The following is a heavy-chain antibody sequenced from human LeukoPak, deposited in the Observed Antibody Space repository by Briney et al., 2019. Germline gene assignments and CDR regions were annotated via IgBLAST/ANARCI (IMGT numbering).Heavy chain of an antibody. J-gene: IGHJ4*02. CDR2: AFSSGAT. D-gene: IGHD5-24*01. CDR3: ARRTRDGYFLDS. V-gene: IGHV4-4*09. CDR1: GGSMSGYY. Sequence: KPSETLSLTCIVSGGSMSGYYWSWIRQPPGKGLEWIGHAFSSGATTYNPSLKSRVTISVDTSRSQFSLHLSSVTAADTAVYYCARRTRDGYFLDSWGQGTLVTVSS.